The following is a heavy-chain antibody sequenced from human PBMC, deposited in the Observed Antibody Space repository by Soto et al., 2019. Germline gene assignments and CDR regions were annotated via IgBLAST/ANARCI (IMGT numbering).Heavy chain of an antibody. J-gene: IGHJ5*02. CDR1: GGSISSSSYY. CDR3: ARISPLYYDFSHQLLSLFDP. D-gene: IGHD3-3*01. CDR2: IYYSGST. V-gene: IGHV4-39*01. Sequence: SETLSLTCTVSGGSISSSSYYWGWIRQPPGKGLEWIGSIYYSGSTYYNPSLKSRVTISVDTSKNQFSLKLSSVTAADTAVYYCARISPLYYDFSHQLLSLFDPWGQGTLVTVSS.